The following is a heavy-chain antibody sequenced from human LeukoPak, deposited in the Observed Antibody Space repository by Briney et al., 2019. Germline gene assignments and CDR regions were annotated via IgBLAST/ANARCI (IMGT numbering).Heavy chain of an antibody. Sequence: GGSLRLSCAASGFTFSSYAMRWVRQAPGKGLEGVSGISGSGGSQYYADSVKGRFPITRDNSKNPLYLQINSLRPSDHAVIYCAKDLDGSWYRFAGWGEGTLVTVS. CDR2: ISGSGGSQ. D-gene: IGHD6-13*01. CDR1: GFTFSSYA. J-gene: IGHJ5*02. V-gene: IGHV3-23*01. CDR3: AKDLDGSWYRFAG.